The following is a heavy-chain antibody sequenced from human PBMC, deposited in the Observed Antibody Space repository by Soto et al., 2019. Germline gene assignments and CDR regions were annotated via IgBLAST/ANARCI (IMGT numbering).Heavy chain of an antibody. CDR1: GGSISSSSYY. CDR3: AVWGPDESYFDH. CDR2: IYYSGST. V-gene: IGHV4-39*01. Sequence: PSETLSLTCTVSGGSISSSSYYWGWIRQPPGKGLEWIGSIYYSGSTYYNPSLKSRVTISVDTSKNQFSLKLISVTAADTAVYYCAVWGPDESYFDHWGQGTLVTVSS. J-gene: IGHJ4*02. D-gene: IGHD3-16*01.